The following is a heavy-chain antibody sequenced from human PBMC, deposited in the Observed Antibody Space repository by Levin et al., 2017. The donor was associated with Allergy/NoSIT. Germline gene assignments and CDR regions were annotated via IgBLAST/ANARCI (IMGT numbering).Heavy chain of an antibody. CDR2: ISYDGSNK. CDR3: ARDQDTAMPHYGMDV. J-gene: IGHJ6*02. Sequence: GESLKISCAASGFTFSSYAMHWVRQAPGKGLEWVAVISYDGSNKYYADSVKGRFTISRDNSKNTLYLQMNSLRAEDTAVYYCARDQDTAMPHYGMDVWGQGTTVTVSS. V-gene: IGHV3-30*04. D-gene: IGHD5-18*01. CDR1: GFTFSSYA.